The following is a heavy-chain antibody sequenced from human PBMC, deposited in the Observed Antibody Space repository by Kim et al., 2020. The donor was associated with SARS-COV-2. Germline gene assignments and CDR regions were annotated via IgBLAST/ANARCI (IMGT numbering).Heavy chain of an antibody. CDR2: IYPGDSDT. CDR3: ARGLSPGSSADMGDP. Sequence: GESLKISCKGSGYSFTSSWIGWVRQMPGKGLGGRGIIYPGDSDTKYSPSFQGQVTISADKSISTAYLQWSSLKAPDTAMYYCARGLSPGSSADMGDPWGQGTLVTVSS. V-gene: IGHV5-51*01. D-gene: IGHD2-2*01. J-gene: IGHJ5*02. CDR1: GYSFTSSW.